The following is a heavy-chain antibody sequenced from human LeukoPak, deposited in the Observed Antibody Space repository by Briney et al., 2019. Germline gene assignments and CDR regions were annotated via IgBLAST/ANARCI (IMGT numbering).Heavy chain of an antibody. Sequence: PSETLSLTCTVSGGSISGYYWSWIPQPPGKALEWIGRIYTSGSTNYNPSLKSRVTMSVDTSKNQFSLKLSSVTAADTAVYYCARGNSGDFYWYFDLWGRGTLVTVSS. V-gene: IGHV4-4*07. CDR1: GGSISGYY. D-gene: IGHD4-23*01. J-gene: IGHJ2*01. CDR2: IYTSGST. CDR3: ARGNSGDFYWYFDL.